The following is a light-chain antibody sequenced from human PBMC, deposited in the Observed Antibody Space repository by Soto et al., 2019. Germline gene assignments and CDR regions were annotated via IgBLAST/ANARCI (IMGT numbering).Light chain of an antibody. CDR1: SSNFGAGYD. V-gene: IGLV1-40*01. CDR2: GNN. CDR3: QSFDSSLSTWV. Sequence: QTVVTQPPSVSGAPGQGVTISCTGSSSNFGAGYDVHWYQQLPGTAPKLLIYGNNNRPSGVPDRFSGSKSGTSASLAITGLQAEDEADYYCQSFDSSLSTWVFGGGTKVTVL. J-gene: IGLJ3*02.